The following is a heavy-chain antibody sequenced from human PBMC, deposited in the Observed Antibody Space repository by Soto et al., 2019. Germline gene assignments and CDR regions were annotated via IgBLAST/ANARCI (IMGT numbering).Heavy chain of an antibody. D-gene: IGHD3-10*01. CDR2: IYWDDDK. CDR1: GFSLSTSGVG. CDR3: AHIGGSANYYPNYFDY. Sequence: QITLKESGPTLVNPTQTLTLTCTFSGFSLSTSGVGVTWIRQPPGKALEWLALIYWDDDKRYSPSLKTRLTITKDTSRNQVVLTMTNMDPLDTATYYCAHIGGSANYYPNYFDYWGKGSLVTVSS. J-gene: IGHJ4*02. V-gene: IGHV2-5*02.